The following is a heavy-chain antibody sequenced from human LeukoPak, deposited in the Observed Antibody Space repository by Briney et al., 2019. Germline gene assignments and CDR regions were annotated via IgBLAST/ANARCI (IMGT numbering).Heavy chain of an antibody. Sequence: PGGSLRLSWAASGFIFEDFAMNWVRQVPGKGLEWVSDISWNSDRKHYADSVKGRFTISRDNAKKSLYLEMNSLRVEDTAFYYCAKSRGIGVRAFDIWGQGTMVTVSS. CDR3: AKSRGIGVRAFDI. J-gene: IGHJ3*02. V-gene: IGHV3-9*01. CDR2: ISWNSDRK. D-gene: IGHD3-3*01. CDR1: GFIFEDFA.